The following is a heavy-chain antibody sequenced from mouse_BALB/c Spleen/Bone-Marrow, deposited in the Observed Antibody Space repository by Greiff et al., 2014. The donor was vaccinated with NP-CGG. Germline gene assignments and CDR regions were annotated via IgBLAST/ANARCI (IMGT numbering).Heavy chain of an antibody. V-gene: IGHV2-9*02. CDR2: IWADGST. D-gene: IGHD1-2*01. J-gene: IGHJ4*01. CDR3: ARITTATGAMDY. Sequence: QVQLKKSGPGLVAPSQSLSITCTVSGFSLTNYGVHWVRQPPGKGLEWLGVIWADGSTNYDSALMSRLSISKDNSRSQVFVKMNSLQTDDTAMYYCARITTATGAMDYWGQGTSVTVSS. CDR1: GFSLTNYG.